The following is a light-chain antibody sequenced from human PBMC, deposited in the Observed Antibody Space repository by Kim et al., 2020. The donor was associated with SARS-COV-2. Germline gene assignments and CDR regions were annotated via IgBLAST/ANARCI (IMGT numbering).Light chain of an antibody. CDR3: QVWDASSNHIV. J-gene: IGLJ2*01. CDR1: NIGSKS. Sequence: SYELTQPPSVSVAPGQTAALTCGGDNIGSKSVHWYQQKPGLAPVMVIYSNNVRPSRIPERFSGPNSGNTATLTVSRVEAGDEADYYCQVWDASSNHIVFGGGTQLNVL. CDR2: SNN. V-gene: IGLV3-21*04.